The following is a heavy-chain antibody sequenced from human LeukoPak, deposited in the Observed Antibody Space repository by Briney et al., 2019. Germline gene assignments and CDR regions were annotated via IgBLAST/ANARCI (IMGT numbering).Heavy chain of an antibody. D-gene: IGHD3-3*01. Sequence: PGGSLRLSCAASGFTFSSYGMHWVRQAPGKGLEWVSAISGSGGSTYYADSVKGRFTISRDNSKNTLYLQMNSLRAEDTAVYYCAKDGNSYDFWSGYYTASYYFDYWGQGTLVTVSS. CDR1: GFTFSSYG. V-gene: IGHV3-23*01. J-gene: IGHJ4*02. CDR3: AKDGNSYDFWSGYYTASYYFDY. CDR2: ISGSGGST.